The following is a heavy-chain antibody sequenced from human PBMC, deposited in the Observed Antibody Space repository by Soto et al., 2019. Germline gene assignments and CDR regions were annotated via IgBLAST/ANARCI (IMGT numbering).Heavy chain of an antibody. CDR1: GGSFSGYY. Sequence: PSETLSLTCAVYGGSFSGYYWSWIRQPPGKGLEWIGEINHSGSTNYNPSLKSRVTISVDTSKNQFSLKLSSVTAADTAVYYCARGQYGLWFGELLAYYYYGMDVWGQGTTVTVSS. D-gene: IGHD3-10*01. J-gene: IGHJ6*02. CDR2: INHSGST. V-gene: IGHV4-34*01. CDR3: ARGQYGLWFGELLAYYYYGMDV.